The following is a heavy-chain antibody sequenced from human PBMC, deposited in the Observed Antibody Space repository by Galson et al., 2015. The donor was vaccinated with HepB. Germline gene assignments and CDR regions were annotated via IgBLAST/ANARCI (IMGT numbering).Heavy chain of an antibody. Sequence: SVKVSCKASSYTFTSYGISWVRQAPGQGLEWMGWISAYNGNTNYAQKLQGRVTMTTDTSTSTAYMELRSLRSDDTAVYYCARARGESWGGIAAAGADYWGQGTLVTVSS. CDR1: SYTFTSYG. D-gene: IGHD6-13*01. V-gene: IGHV1-18*01. CDR2: ISAYNGNT. CDR3: ARARGESWGGIAAAGADY. J-gene: IGHJ4*02.